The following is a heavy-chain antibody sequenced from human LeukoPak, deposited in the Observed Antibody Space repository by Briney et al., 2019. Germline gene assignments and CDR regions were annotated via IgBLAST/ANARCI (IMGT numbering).Heavy chain of an antibody. CDR1: GGSISSSVYY. CDR3: ARLGLKTTGTIY. CDR2: IYYEGRT. D-gene: IGHD1-14*01. J-gene: IGHJ4*02. V-gene: IGHV4-39*01. Sequence: PSDTLSLTRTVSGGSISSSVYYWGWIRQPPGKGLEWIASIYYEGRTLYNPSLKSRVTISIDTSASQFSLRLTSMTAPDTAVYYCARLGLKTTGTIYWGQGILVTVSS.